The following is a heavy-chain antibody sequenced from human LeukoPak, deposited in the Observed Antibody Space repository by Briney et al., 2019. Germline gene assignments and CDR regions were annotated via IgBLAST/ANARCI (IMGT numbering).Heavy chain of an antibody. V-gene: IGHV1-46*01. Sequence: ASVKVSCKASGYTFTSYYMHWVRQAPGQGLEWMGIISPSGGSTSYAQKFQGRVTMTRDTSTSTVYMELSSRRSEDTAVYYCARAAGYYNGYFYYGMDVWGQGTTVTVSS. CDR2: ISPSGGST. CDR1: GYTFTSYY. D-gene: IGHD3-9*01. CDR3: ARAAGYYNGYFYYGMDV. J-gene: IGHJ6*02.